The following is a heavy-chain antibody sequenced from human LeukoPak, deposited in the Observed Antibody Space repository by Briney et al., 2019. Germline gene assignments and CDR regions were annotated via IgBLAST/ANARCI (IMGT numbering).Heavy chain of an antibody. D-gene: IGHD3-10*01. CDR3: AGTMVRGVTYYYMDV. CDR2: ISWNSGSI. V-gene: IGHV3-9*01. CDR1: GFTFDDYA. J-gene: IGHJ6*03. Sequence: HPGGSLRLSCAASGFTFDDYAMHWVRQAPGKGLEWVSGISWNSGSIGYADSVKGRFTISRDNAKNSLYLQMNSLRAEDTALYYCAGTMVRGVTYYYMDVWGKGTTVTVSS.